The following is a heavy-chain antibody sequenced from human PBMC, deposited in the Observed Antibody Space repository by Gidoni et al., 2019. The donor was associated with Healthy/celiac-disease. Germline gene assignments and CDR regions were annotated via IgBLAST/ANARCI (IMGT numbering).Heavy chain of an antibody. CDR1: GGSISSSSYY. Sequence: QLQLQESGPGLVKPSETLSLTCTVSGGSISSSSYYWGWIRQPPGKGLEWIGSIYYSGSTYYNPSLKSRVTISVDTSKNQFSLKLSSVTAADTAVYYCARYYVRDFWSGYPDYWGQGTLVTVSS. CDR2: IYYSGST. J-gene: IGHJ4*02. V-gene: IGHV4-39*01. D-gene: IGHD3-3*01. CDR3: ARYYVRDFWSGYPDY.